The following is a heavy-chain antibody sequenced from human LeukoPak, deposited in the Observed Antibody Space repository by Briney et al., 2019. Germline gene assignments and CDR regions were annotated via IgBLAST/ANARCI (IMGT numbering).Heavy chain of an antibody. CDR2: ISSGATTE. J-gene: IGHJ5*02. V-gene: IGHV3-48*01. D-gene: IGHD1-20*01. Sequence: GGSLRLSCAASGFPFKSYAMSWVRQAPGKGLEWILYISSGATTEYYADSVKGRFTISRDDARDSLYLQMESLRAEDTAVYYCARFNLGWLDPWGQGALVTVSS. CDR1: GFPFKSYA. CDR3: ARFNLGWLDP.